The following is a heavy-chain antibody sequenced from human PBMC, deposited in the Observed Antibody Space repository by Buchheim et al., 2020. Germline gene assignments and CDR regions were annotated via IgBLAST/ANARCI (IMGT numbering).Heavy chain of an antibody. CDR3: TTGTGGSGSPLGAF. D-gene: IGHD3-10*01. V-gene: IGHV3-74*01. J-gene: IGHJ4*02. CDR1: GFTFSRNW. Sequence: EVQLVESGGGLVQPGGSLRLPCEVSGFTFSRNWMHWVRQAPGKGLVWVSRIDADGTRTTYADSVRGRFIISRDNAQNTVYLQMNSLRAEDTAVYYCTTGTGGSGSPLGAFWGQGTL. CDR2: IDADGTRT.